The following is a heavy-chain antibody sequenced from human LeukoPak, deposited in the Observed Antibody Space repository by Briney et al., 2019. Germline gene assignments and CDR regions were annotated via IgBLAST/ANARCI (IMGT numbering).Heavy chain of an antibody. D-gene: IGHD3-3*01. CDR3: ARAIFGVVNGSYYYMDV. V-gene: IGHV1-69*13. CDR1: GGTFSSYA. J-gene: IGHJ6*03. Sequence: SVKVSCKASGGTFSSYAISWVRQAPGQGLEWMGGIIPIFGTANYAQKFQGRVTITADESTSTAYMELSSLRSEDTAVYYCARAIFGVVNGSYYYMDVWGKGTTVTVSS. CDR2: IIPIFGTA.